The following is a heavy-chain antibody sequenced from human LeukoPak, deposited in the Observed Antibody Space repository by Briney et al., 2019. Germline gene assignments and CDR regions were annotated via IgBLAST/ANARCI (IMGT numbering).Heavy chain of an antibody. CDR2: ISYDGSNK. CDR3: ARTVAATFWSSTPAEYFQH. D-gene: IGHD2-15*01. Sequence: PRGSLRLSCTASGLTLSNYWMIWVRQAPGKGLEWVAVISYDGSNKYYADSVKGRFTISRDNSKNTLYLQMNSLRAEDTAVYYCARTVAATFWSSTPAEYFQHWGQGTLVTVSS. CDR1: GLTLSNYW. J-gene: IGHJ1*01. V-gene: IGHV3-30-3*01.